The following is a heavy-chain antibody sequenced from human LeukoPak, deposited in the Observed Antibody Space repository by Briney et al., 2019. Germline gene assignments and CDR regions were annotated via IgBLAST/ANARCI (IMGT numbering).Heavy chain of an antibody. J-gene: IGHJ4*02. CDR1: GGSISSYS. V-gene: IGHV4-4*07. D-gene: IGHD6-19*01. Sequence: PSETLSLTCTVSGGSISSYSWSWIRQPAGKGLEWIGHFYTSGSTNYNPSLKNRVTMSVDTSKNQFSLKLSSVTAADTAVYYCARGVVSGWYIFDYWGQGTLVTVSP. CDR2: FYTSGST. CDR3: ARGVVSGWYIFDY.